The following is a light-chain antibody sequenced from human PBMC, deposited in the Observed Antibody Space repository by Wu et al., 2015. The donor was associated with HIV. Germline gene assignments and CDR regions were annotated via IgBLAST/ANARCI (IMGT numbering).Light chain of an antibody. CDR1: QSIDRNF. V-gene: IGKV3-20*01. CDR3: QQYASLPFT. CDR2: DAS. Sequence: EIVLTQSPGSLSLSPGERATLSCRASQSIDRNFLAWYQQKAGQAPRLLIYDASRRETGIPDRFSGQWIWDEISTLTISRLAPEDLSVYYCQQYASLPFTFGRRESGWRSN. J-gene: IGKJ4*01.